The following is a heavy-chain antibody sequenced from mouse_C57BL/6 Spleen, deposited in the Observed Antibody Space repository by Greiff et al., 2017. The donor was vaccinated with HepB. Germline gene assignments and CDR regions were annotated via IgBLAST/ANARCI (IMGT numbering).Heavy chain of an antibody. CDR1: GYTFTSYW. Sequence: QVQLQQSGAELVKPGASVKLSCKASGYTFTSYWMQWVKQRPGQGLEWIGEIDPSDSYTNYNQKFKGKATLTVDTSSSTAYMQLSSLTSEDSAVYYCARGFLYFDYWGQGTTLTVSS. V-gene: IGHV1-50*01. CDR2: IDPSDSYT. CDR3: ARGFLYFDY. J-gene: IGHJ2*01.